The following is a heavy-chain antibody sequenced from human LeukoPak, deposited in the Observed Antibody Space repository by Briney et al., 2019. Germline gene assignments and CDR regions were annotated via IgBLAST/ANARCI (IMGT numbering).Heavy chain of an antibody. CDR1: GYTFTSYY. CDR3: AGVAARSYFDY. Sequence: GASVKVSCKSSGYTFTSYYMHWVRQAPGQGLEWMGIINPSGGSTNYAQKLQGRVTMTTDTSTSTAYMELRSLRSDDTAVYYCAGVAARSYFDYWGQGTLVTVSS. J-gene: IGHJ4*02. CDR2: INPSGGST. V-gene: IGHV1-46*01. D-gene: IGHD6-6*01.